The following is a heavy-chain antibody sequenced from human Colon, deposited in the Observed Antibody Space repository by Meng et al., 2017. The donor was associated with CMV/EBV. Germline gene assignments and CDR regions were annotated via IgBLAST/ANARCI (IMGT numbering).Heavy chain of an antibody. CDR3: ASDYYGDSGYGH. J-gene: IGHJ4*02. D-gene: IGHD3-22*01. CDR2: ISGAGGNT. CDR1: GFIFSGYV. V-gene: IGHV3-23*01. Sequence: GESLKISCEASGFIFSGYVMSWVRQAPGKGLEWVSSISGAGGNTNYADSVKGRFTISRANSKNTLYLQMNSLRIEDTAVYYCASDYYGDSGYGHWGQGTLVTVSS.